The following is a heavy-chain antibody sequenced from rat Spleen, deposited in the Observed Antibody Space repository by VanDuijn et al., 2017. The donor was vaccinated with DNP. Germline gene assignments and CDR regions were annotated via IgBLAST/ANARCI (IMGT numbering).Heavy chain of an antibody. V-gene: IGHV5S11*01. CDR2: ISPSCGGT. D-gene: IGHD2-5*01. Sequence: EVQLVESGGGLVQPGRSLKLSCAASGFTFSNFVMAWVRQAPTKGLEWVTSISPSCGGTYYRDSVKGRVTISRDNAKSTLYLQIDSLSSEETATYYCARRPSAILPHWYLDFWGPRTMVTVSS. CDR1: GFTFSNFV. CDR3: ARRPSAILPHWYLDF. J-gene: IGHJ1*01.